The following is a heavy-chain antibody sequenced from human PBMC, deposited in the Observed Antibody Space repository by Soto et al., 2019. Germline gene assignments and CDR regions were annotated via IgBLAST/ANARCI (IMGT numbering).Heavy chain of an antibody. J-gene: IGHJ6*01. D-gene: IGHD6-13*01. CDR1: GFTFSSYD. CDR2: IGTAVDT. Sequence: WGSLRLSCAASGFTFSSYDMHWVRQATGKGLEWVSAIGTAVDTYYPGSVKGRFTISRENAKNSLYLQMNSLRAGDTAVYYCARDISGYSIWSREHGMALWRLVGTVTGSS. CDR3: ARDISGYSIWSREHGMAL. V-gene: IGHV3-13*01.